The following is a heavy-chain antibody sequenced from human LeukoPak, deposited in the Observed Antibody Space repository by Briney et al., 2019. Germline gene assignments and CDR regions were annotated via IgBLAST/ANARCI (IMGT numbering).Heavy chain of an antibody. J-gene: IGHJ4*02. CDR2: ISANNGNT. V-gene: IGHV1-18*01. D-gene: IGHD4-17*01. CDR3: GRNYGENY. CDR1: GYTFTSYG. Sequence: ASVKVSCKASGYTFTSYGITWVRQAPGQGLEWMGRISANNGNTNYAQKLQGRVTMTTDTSTSTAFMEVRSLRSDDTAVYYCGRNYGENYLGQGTLVTVSS.